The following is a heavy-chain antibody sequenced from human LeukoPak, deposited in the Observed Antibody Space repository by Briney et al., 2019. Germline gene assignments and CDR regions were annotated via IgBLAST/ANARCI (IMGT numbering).Heavy chain of an antibody. CDR2: ISFDGSDK. CDR3: TRDRWELHNWFDP. J-gene: IGHJ5*02. D-gene: IGHD1-26*01. Sequence: GGSLRLSCAASGFTFSNYAMHWVRQAPGKGLEWVAFISFDGSDKYYADSVKGRFTISRDNVKNTVYLQMNSLRVEDTAVYYCTRDRWELHNWFDPWGQGTLVTVSS. CDR1: GFTFSNYA. V-gene: IGHV3-30-3*01.